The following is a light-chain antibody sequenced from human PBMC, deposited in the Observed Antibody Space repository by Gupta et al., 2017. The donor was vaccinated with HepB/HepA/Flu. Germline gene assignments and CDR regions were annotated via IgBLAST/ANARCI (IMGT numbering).Light chain of an antibody. CDR1: QSISSF. V-gene: IGKV1-39*01. J-gene: IGKJ2*01. CDR2: RSS. CDR3: QQRYSTLYT. Sequence: DIEMTQSPSSLSASVGDRITITCRASQSISSFLNWYQQKPGKVPELLIYRSSTVQSGVPSRFSGSGSGTDFTLTISSLQPEDFATYYCQQRYSTLYTFGQGTKLEIK.